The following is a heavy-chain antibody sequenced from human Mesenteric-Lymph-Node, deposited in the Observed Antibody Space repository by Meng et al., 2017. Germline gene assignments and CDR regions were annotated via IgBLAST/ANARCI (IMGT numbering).Heavy chain of an antibody. CDR2: IIPIFGTA. CDR3: ASPHDYGDMNWFDP. J-gene: IGHJ5*02. Sequence: LVGAVAELKKPGSSVKVSGKASGGTFSSYAISWVRQAPGQGLEWMGGIIPIFGTANYAQKFQGRVTITADKSTSTAYMELSSLRSEDTAVYYCASPHDYGDMNWFDPWGQGTLVTVSS. V-gene: IGHV1-69*06. D-gene: IGHD4-17*01. CDR1: GGTFSSYA.